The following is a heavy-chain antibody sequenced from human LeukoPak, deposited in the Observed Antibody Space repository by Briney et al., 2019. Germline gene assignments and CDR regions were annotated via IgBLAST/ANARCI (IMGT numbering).Heavy chain of an antibody. Sequence: GGSLRLSCAASGFTFSSYWMHWVRQAPGKGLVWVSRINSDGSSTSYADSVKGRFTISGDNAKNTLYLQMNSLRAEDTAVYYCATAVVVPAVTLLDYWGQGTLVTVSS. V-gene: IGHV3-74*01. CDR3: ATAVVVPAVTLLDY. CDR1: GFTFSSYW. CDR2: INSDGSST. J-gene: IGHJ4*02. D-gene: IGHD2-2*01.